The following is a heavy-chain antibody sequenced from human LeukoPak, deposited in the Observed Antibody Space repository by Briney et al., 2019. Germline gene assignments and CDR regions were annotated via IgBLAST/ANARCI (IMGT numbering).Heavy chain of an antibody. Sequence: PSKTLSLTCAVYGGSFSGYYWSWIRQPPGKGLEWIGEINHSGSTNYNPSLKSRVTISVDTSKNQFSLKLSSVTAADTAVYYCARGRRIAAAAYYYYYGMDVWGKGTTVTVSS. J-gene: IGHJ6*04. CDR3: ARGRRIAAAAYYYYYGMDV. CDR1: GGSFSGYY. D-gene: IGHD6-25*01. CDR2: INHSGST. V-gene: IGHV4-34*01.